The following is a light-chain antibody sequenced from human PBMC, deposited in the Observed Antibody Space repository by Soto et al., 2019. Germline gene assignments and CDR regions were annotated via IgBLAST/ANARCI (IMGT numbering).Light chain of an antibody. J-gene: IGKJ4*01. CDR2: GAS. CDR1: QSVSSN. CDR3: QQYNNWPLT. V-gene: IGKV3-15*01. Sequence: EIAMTQPPATLSVSPGEGATLSCRASQSVSSNLAWYQQKPGQAPRLLIYGASTRATGIPARFSGSGSGTEFTLPISSLQSEDFAVYYCQQYNNWPLTFGGGTKVDIK.